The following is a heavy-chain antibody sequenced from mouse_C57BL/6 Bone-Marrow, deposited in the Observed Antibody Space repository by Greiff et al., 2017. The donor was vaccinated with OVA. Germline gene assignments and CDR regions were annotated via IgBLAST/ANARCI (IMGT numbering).Heavy chain of an antibody. Sequence: QVQLKQSGTELVKPGASVKLSCKASGYTFTSYWMHWVKQRPGQGLEWIGNINPSNGGTNYNEKFKSKATMTADKSSSTAYMQLSSLTSEDSAVAYCASATTVVGYCDYWGQGTTLTVSS. CDR3: ASATTVVGYCDY. CDR1: GYTFTSYW. J-gene: IGHJ2*01. V-gene: IGHV1-53*01. D-gene: IGHD1-1*02. CDR2: INPSNGGT.